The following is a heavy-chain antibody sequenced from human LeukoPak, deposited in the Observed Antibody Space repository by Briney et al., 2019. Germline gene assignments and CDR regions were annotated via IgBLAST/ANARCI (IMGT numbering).Heavy chain of an antibody. J-gene: IGHJ5*02. V-gene: IGHV3-53*01. Sequence: GGSLRLSCAASGFTFSGYWMNWVRQAPGRGLEWVSVIYSGGSTYYADSVRGRFTISRDNSKNTLYLQMNSLRAEDTAVYYCARDVYYYDSSGPPGPWGQGTLVTVSS. CDR2: IYSGGST. CDR1: GFTFSGYW. D-gene: IGHD3-22*01. CDR3: ARDVYYYDSSGPPGP.